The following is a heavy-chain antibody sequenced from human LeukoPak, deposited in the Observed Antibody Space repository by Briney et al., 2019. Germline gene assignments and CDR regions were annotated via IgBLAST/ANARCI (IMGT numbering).Heavy chain of an antibody. J-gene: IGHJ4*02. CDR3: ARDARTVTTLFDY. V-gene: IGHV3-21*01. Sequence: GGSLRLSCAASGSTFSSYSMNWVRQAPGKGLEWVSSISSSSSYIYYADSVKGRFTISRDNAKNSLYLQMNSLRAEDTAVYYCARDARTVTTLFDYWGQGTLVTVSS. CDR1: GSTFSSYS. D-gene: IGHD4-17*01. CDR2: ISSSSSYI.